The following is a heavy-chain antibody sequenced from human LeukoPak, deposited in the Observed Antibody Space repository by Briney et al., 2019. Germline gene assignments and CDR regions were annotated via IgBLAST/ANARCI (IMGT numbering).Heavy chain of an antibody. CDR1: GGSISSSSYY. Sequence: TSETLSLTCTVSGGSISSSSYYWGWIRQPPGKGLEWIGSIYYSGSTYYNPSLKSRVTISVDTSKNQFSLKLSSVTAADTAVYYCAESIAVAYDYWGQGTLVTVSS. CDR3: AESIAVAYDY. D-gene: IGHD6-19*01. J-gene: IGHJ4*02. CDR2: IYYSGST. V-gene: IGHV4-39*01.